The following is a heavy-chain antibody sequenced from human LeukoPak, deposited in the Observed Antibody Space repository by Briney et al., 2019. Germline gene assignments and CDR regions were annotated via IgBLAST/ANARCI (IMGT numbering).Heavy chain of an antibody. CDR3: ARLRYSSSWYYYGMDV. Sequence: SETLSLTCAVYGGSFSGYYWSWIRQPPGKGLEWIGEINHSGSTNYNPSLKSRVTISVDTSKNQFSLKLSSVTAADTAVYYCARLRYSSSWYYYGMDVWGQGTTATVSS. D-gene: IGHD6-13*01. V-gene: IGHV4-34*01. CDR1: GGSFSGYY. CDR2: INHSGST. J-gene: IGHJ6*02.